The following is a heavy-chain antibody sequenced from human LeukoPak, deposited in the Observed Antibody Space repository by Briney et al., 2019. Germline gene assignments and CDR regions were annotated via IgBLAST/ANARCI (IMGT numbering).Heavy chain of an antibody. Sequence: SETLSLTCAVYGGSFSGYYWSWIRQPPGKGLEWIGEINHSGSTNYNPSLKSRVTISLDTSKNQFSLKLSSVTAADTAVYYCASSLVRADMVTGIDYWGQGTLVTVSS. V-gene: IGHV4-34*01. J-gene: IGHJ4*02. CDR1: GGSFSGYY. CDR3: ASSLVRADMVTGIDY. D-gene: IGHD5-18*01. CDR2: INHSGST.